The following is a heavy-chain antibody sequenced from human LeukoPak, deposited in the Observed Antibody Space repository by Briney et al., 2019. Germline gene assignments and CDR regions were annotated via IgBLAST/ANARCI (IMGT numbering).Heavy chain of an antibody. V-gene: IGHV3-23*01. Sequence: GGSLRLSCAASGFTFSSYAMSWVRQAPGKGLEWVSAISGSGGSTYYADSVKGRFTISRDNSKNTLYLQMNSLRAEDTAVYYCAKAVKLLWFGELLFDWGQGTLVTVSS. CDR1: GFTFSSYA. CDR3: AKAVKLLWFGELLFD. D-gene: IGHD3-10*01. CDR2: ISGSGGST. J-gene: IGHJ4*02.